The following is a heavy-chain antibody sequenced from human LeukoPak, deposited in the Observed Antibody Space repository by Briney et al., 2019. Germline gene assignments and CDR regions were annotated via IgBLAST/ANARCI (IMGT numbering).Heavy chain of an antibody. D-gene: IGHD2-2*01. CDR1: GFIFSSYA. J-gene: IGHJ4*02. CDR2: ISYDGSNK. Sequence: PGGSLRLSCAASGFIFSSYAMHWVRRAPGKGLEWVALISYDGSNKYYADSVKGRFTISRDNSKNTLYLQMNSLRAEDTAVYYCARDAWEELFVVVPAADREEGYFDYWGQGTLVTVSS. V-gene: IGHV3-30*04. CDR3: ARDAWEELFVVVPAADREEGYFDY.